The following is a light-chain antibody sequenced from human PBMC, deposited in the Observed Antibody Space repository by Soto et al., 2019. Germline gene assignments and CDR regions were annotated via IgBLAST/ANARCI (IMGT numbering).Light chain of an antibody. J-gene: IGKJ1*01. CDR3: QQYKNWPKT. Sequence: EIVMTQSPATLSVSPGERATLSCRASQSVSSNLAWYQQKPGQAPRLLIYGXSTRATGIPARFSGSGSGTEFTLTISSLQSEDFAVYYCQQYKNWPKTFGQGTKGDIK. CDR1: QSVSSN. V-gene: IGKV3-15*01. CDR2: GXS.